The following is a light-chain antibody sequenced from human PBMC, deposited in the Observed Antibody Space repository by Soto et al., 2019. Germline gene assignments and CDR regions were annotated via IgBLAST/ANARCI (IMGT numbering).Light chain of an antibody. CDR2: DAS. V-gene: IGKV3-11*01. CDR1: QSISSS. Sequence: EIVLTQSPATLSLPPGERATLSCRASQSISSSLAWYQQKPGQAPRLLIYDASTRATGFPARFSGSGSGTDFTLTIGSLEPEDFGVYYCQQRSEWPRTFGQGTKVEI. CDR3: QQRSEWPRT. J-gene: IGKJ1*01.